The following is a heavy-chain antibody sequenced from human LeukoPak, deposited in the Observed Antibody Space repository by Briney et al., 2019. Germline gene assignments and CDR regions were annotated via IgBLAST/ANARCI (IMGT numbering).Heavy chain of an antibody. D-gene: IGHD2-21*01. V-gene: IGHV1-8*01. CDR1: GYTFTSYD. J-gene: IGHJ6*02. CDR3: ARAAYWLWSYYYYYGMDV. CDR2: MNPNSGNT. Sequence: ASVKVSCKASGYTFTSYDINWVRRATGQGLEWMGWMNPNSGNTGYAQKFQGRVTMTRNTSISTAYMELSSLRSEDTAVYCCARAAYWLWSYYYYYGMDVWGQGTTVTVS.